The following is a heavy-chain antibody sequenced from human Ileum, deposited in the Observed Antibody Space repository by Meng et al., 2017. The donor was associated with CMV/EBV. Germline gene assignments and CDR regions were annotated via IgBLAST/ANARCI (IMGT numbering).Heavy chain of an antibody. CDR2: IYYSGST. CDR3: ARSFWSAPSNWFDP. V-gene: IGHV4-39*07. D-gene: IGHD3-3*01. CDR1: GGSISSSSYY. Sequence: SETLSLTCTVSGGSISSSSYYWGWLRQPPGKGLEWIGSIYYSGSTYYNPSLKSRVTISVDTSKNQFSLKLSSVTAANTAVYFCARSFWSAPSNWFDPWGQGTLVTVSS. J-gene: IGHJ5*02.